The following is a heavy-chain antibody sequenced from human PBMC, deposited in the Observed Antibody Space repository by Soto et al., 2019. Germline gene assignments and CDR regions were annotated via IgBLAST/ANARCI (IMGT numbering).Heavy chain of an antibody. CDR3: AVYCSGGSCYSRGMDV. CDR2: MNPNRGNT. D-gene: IGHD2-15*01. Sequence: QVQLVQSGAEVKKPGASVKVSCKASGYTFTSYDINWVRQATGQGLEWMGWMNPNRGNTGYAQKFEGRVTMTRNTSRSTAYMELSSLRSEDTAVYYCAVYCSGGSCYSRGMDVWGQGTTVTVSS. J-gene: IGHJ6*02. V-gene: IGHV1-8*01. CDR1: GYTFTSYD.